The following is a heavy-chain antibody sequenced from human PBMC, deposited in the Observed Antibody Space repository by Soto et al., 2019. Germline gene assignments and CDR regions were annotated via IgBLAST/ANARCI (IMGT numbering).Heavy chain of an antibody. J-gene: IGHJ4*02. D-gene: IGHD6-13*01. Sequence: QLQLQESGPGLVKPSETLSLTCTVSGGSISSSSYYWGWIRQPPGKGLEWIGSIYYSGSTYYNPPLKSRVTRSVDTSKNQFSLKPSSVTAADTAVYYCARHPKRYSSSWSLFGYWCQGTLVTVSS. CDR3: ARHPKRYSSSWSLFGY. V-gene: IGHV4-39*01. CDR1: GGSISSSSYY. CDR2: IYYSGST.